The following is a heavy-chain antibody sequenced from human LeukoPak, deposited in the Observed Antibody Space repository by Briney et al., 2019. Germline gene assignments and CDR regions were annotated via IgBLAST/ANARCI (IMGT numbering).Heavy chain of an antibody. D-gene: IGHD2-2*01. CDR2: IKPDGSEK. J-gene: IGHJ4*02. Sequence: PGGSLRLSCVASGFTFSSHHMNWVRQTPGKGLESVATIKPDGSEKYYVDSVKGRFTISRDNAKSSLYLQMNSLGAEDTGVYFCARMSSYCDYLGQGTLVTVSS. CDR3: ARMSSYCDY. CDR1: GFTFSSHH. V-gene: IGHV3-7*01.